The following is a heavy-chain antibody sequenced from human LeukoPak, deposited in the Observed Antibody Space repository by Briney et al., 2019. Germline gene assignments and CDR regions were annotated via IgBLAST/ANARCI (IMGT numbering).Heavy chain of an antibody. V-gene: IGHV4-39*07. Sequence: SETLSLTCTVSGGSISSYSYSWAWIRQPPGKGLEWIGSTYYSGSTYYNPSLKSRVAISIDTSKNHFSLKLSSVTAADTAVYYCAKNQGITLVRGVINPDWFDPWGQGTLVTVSS. D-gene: IGHD3-10*01. CDR1: GGSISSYSYS. CDR3: AKNQGITLVRGVINPDWFDP. CDR2: TYYSGST. J-gene: IGHJ5*02.